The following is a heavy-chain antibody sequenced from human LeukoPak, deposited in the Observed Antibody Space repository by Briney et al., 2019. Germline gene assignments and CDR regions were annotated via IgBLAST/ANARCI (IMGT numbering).Heavy chain of an antibody. CDR3: AGDKTTGGYYEFDY. CDR1: GFTFSSYG. V-gene: IGHV3-53*01. CDR2: ISNDGNT. J-gene: IGHJ4*02. D-gene: IGHD3-22*01. Sequence: GGSLRLSCAASGFTFSSYGMSWVRQAPGKGLEWVSVISNDGNTYYADSVKGRFTISRDNSKNAVYLQMDSLRAEDTAVYYCAGDKTTGGYYEFDYWGQGALVTVSS.